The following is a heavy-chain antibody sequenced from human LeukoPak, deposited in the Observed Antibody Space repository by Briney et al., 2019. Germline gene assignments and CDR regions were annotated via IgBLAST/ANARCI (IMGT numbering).Heavy chain of an antibody. J-gene: IGHJ4*02. CDR1: GYTFTGSY. V-gene: IGHV1-2*02. D-gene: IGHD6-13*01. CDR2: IKPNSGGT. Sequence: ASVKVSCKASGYTFTGSYIHWVRQAPGQGLEWMGWIKPNSGGTNYAQKFQGRVTMTRDTSITTAYMELSRLRSDDTAIFYCARGHTSSYDYWGQGTLVTVSS. CDR3: ARGHTSSYDY.